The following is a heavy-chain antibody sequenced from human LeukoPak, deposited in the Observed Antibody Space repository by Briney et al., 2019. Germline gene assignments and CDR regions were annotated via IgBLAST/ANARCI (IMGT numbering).Heavy chain of an antibody. V-gene: IGHV1-69*05. CDR3: AREYRYSGYVDY. CDR1: GGTFSSYA. CDR2: IIPIFGTA. J-gene: IGHJ4*02. D-gene: IGHD5-12*01. Sequence: SVRVSCKASGGTFSSYAISWVRQAPGQGLEWMGRIIPIFGTANYAQKFQGRVTITTDESTSTAYMELSSLRSEDTAVYYCAREYRYSGYVDYWGQGTLVTVSS.